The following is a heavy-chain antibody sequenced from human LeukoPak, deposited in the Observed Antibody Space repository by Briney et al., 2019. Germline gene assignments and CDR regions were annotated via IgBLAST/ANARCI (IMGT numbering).Heavy chain of an antibody. V-gene: IGHV1-69*04. Sequence: SVKVSCKASGGTFSTNAISWVRQAPGQGLEWMGRIIPILDVANYAQKFQGRVTIAADESTSTAYLELSTLRSEDTAVYYCARVDRDAEEDLDYWGQGTLVTVSS. D-gene: IGHD5-24*01. J-gene: IGHJ4*02. CDR2: IIPILDVA. CDR1: GGTFSTNA. CDR3: ARVDRDAEEDLDY.